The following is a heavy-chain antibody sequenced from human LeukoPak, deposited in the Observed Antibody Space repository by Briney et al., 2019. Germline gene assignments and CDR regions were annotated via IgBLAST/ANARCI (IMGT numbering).Heavy chain of an antibody. J-gene: IGHJ5*02. CDR2: IRYDGSNK. CDR1: GFTFSSYG. CDR3: AKGVAIRGHNWFDP. D-gene: IGHD3-10*01. Sequence: GGSLRLSCAASGFTFSSYGMHWVRQAPGKGLEWVAFIRYDGSNKYYADSVKGRFTISSDNSKNTLYLQMNSLRAEDTAVYYCAKGVAIRGHNWFDPWGQGTLVTVSS. V-gene: IGHV3-30*02.